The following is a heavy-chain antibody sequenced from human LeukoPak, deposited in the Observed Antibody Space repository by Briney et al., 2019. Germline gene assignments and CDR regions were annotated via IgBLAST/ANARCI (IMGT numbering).Heavy chain of an antibody. D-gene: IGHD3-22*01. J-gene: IGHJ3*02. CDR2: TNTAGNTI. CDR3: ARVTYDSSAVDAFDI. V-gene: IGHV3-11*01. Sequence: GGSLRLSCAASGFTFRDYSMSWIRQAPGKGLEWVAYTNTAGNTIYYADSMKGRFTISRDNAKNSLYLQMNTLRAEDTAVYYCARVTYDSSAVDAFDIWGQGTMVTVSP. CDR1: GFTFRDYS.